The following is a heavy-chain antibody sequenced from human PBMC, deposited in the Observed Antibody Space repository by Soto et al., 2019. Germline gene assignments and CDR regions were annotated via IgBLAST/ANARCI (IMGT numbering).Heavy chain of an antibody. V-gene: IGHV3-30*18. D-gene: IGHD6-19*01. J-gene: IGHJ4*02. CDR3: AKGGRQWLVTSGFNY. Sequence: VQLVESGGGVVQPGRSLRLSCAASGFTFSDYAMHWVRQAPGKGLEWVAVVSHDGRNTHYADSVKGRFTISRDSSTNTVSLEMPSLRAEDTAVYYCAKGGRQWLVTSGFNYWGQGALVTVSS. CDR1: GFTFSDYA. CDR2: VSHDGRNT.